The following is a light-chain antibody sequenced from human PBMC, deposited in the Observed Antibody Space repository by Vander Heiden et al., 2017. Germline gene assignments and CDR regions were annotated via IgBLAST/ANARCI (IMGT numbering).Light chain of an antibody. CDR3: QQDDNLLT. V-gene: IGKV1-33*01. J-gene: IGKJ4*01. Sequence: DIQMTQSPSSLSASVGDRVTITCQASQDISNYLNWYQQKPGKAPKLLIYDASNLETGVPSRSSGSGSGTDFTFTISSLQPEDIATYYCQQDDNLLTFGGGTKVEIK. CDR2: DAS. CDR1: QDISNY.